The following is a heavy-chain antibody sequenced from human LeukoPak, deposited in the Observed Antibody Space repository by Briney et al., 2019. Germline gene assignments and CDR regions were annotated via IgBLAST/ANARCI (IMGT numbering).Heavy chain of an antibody. CDR3: ARSLRSGRAVVTLGY. CDR2: MNPNSGNT. D-gene: IGHD4-23*01. CDR1: GYTFTSYD. V-gene: IGHV1-8*03. Sequence: GASVKVSCKASGYTFTSYDSNWGRQAPGQGREWMGWMNPNSGNTGYAQKFQGRVTITRNTSISTAYMELSSPRSEDTAVYYCARSLRSGRAVVTLGYWGQGTLVTVSS. J-gene: IGHJ4*02.